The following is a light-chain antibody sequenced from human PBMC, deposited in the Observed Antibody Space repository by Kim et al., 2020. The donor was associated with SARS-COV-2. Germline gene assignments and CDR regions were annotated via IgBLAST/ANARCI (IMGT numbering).Light chain of an antibody. CDR3: QQYGISHT. CDR2: GAS. Sequence: EIVLTQSPGTLSLSPGERAPLSCRASQSVSSNYLAWYQQKPGQAPRLLIYGASSRATGIPDRFSGSGSGTDFTLTISRLEPEDFAVYYWQQYGISHTFGQGTKLEI. CDR1: QSVSSNY. J-gene: IGKJ2*01. V-gene: IGKV3-20*01.